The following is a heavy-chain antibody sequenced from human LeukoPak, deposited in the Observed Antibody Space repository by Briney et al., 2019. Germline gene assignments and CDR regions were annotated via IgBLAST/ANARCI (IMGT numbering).Heavy chain of an antibody. J-gene: IGHJ6*03. CDR1: GFTFSSYG. D-gene: IGHD6-13*01. CDR2: IRYDGSNK. V-gene: IGHV3-30*02. CDR3: AKAEYSSSWYDWENYYYYMDV. Sequence: PGGSLRLSCAASGFTFSSYGMHWVRQAPGKGLEWVAFIRYDGSNKYYADSVKGRFTISRDNSKNTLYLQMNSLRAEDTAVYYCAKAEYSSSWYDWENYYYYMDVWGKGTTVTVSS.